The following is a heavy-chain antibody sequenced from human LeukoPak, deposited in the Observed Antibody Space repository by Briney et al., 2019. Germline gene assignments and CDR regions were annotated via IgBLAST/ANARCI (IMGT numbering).Heavy chain of an antibody. J-gene: IGHJ6*03. D-gene: IGHD3-10*01. CDR2: IYTSGST. V-gene: IGHV4-4*07. CDR1: GGSISSYY. Sequence: PSETLSLTCTVSGGSISSYYWSWIRQPAGKGLEWIGRIYTSGSTNYNPSLKSRVTISVDTSKNQFSLKLSSVTAADTAVYYCARLRGFGGYDYYMDVWGKGTTVTVSS. CDR3: ARLRGFGGYDYYMDV.